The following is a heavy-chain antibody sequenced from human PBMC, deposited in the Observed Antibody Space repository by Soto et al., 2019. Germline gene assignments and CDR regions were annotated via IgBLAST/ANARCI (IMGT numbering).Heavy chain of an antibody. D-gene: IGHD2-15*01. V-gene: IGHV3-7*01. CDR1: GFTFSNYW. CDR2: IKQDGSAK. CDR3: ASRVGAAHYFDY. J-gene: IGHJ4*02. Sequence: GGSLRLSCGASGFTFSNYWMSWFRQAPGKGLEWVANIKQDGSAKYYVDSVKGRFSISRDNAKNSLYLQMNRLRAEDTAVYYCASRVGAAHYFDYWGQGTLVTVSS.